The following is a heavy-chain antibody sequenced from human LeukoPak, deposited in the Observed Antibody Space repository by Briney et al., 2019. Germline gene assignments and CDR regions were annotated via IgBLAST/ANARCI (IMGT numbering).Heavy chain of an antibody. Sequence: PGGSLRLSCAASGFTFSSYAMRWVRQAPGKGLEWVGRIKSKTDGGTTDYAAPVKGRFTISRDDSKNTLYLQMNSLKTEDTAVYYCTTAVGMYYDFWSGYLNNWFDPWGQGTLVTVSS. J-gene: IGHJ5*02. CDR3: TTAVGMYYDFWSGYLNNWFDP. CDR1: GFTFSSYA. V-gene: IGHV3-15*01. D-gene: IGHD3-3*01. CDR2: IKSKTDGGTT.